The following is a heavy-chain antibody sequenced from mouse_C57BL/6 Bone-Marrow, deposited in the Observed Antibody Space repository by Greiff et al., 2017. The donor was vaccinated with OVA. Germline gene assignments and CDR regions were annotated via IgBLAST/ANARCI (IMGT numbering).Heavy chain of an antibody. V-gene: IGHV5-6*01. D-gene: IGHD1-1*01. CDR2: ISSAGSYT. Sequence: EVQRVESGGDLVKPGGSLKLSCAASGFTFSSYGMSWVRQTPDQRLEWVATISSAGSYTYYPDSVQGRVTISRDKANNTLYLQMSSLKSEDTAMYYCARITTGVLYYWGQGTTLTVSS. CDR3: ARITTGVLYY. J-gene: IGHJ2*01. CDR1: GFTFSSYG.